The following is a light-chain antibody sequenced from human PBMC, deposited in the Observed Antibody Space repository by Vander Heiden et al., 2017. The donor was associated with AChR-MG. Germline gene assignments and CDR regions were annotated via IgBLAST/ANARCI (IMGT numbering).Light chain of an antibody. CDR2: AAS. CDR3: QQPNSFPLT. Sequence: DNKITHSPSAVIASVGDRVTIPCRASQGISSWLAWYQQKPGKAPKLLIYAASSLQSGVPSRFSGSGSGTDFTLTISSLQPEDFATYYCQQPNSFPLTFGGGTKVEIK. CDR1: QGISSW. V-gene: IGKV1-12*01. J-gene: IGKJ4*01.